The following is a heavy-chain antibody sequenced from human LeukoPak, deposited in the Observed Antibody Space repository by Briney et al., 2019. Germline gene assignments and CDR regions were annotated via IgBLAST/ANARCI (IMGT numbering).Heavy chain of an antibody. CDR1: GFAFSSYG. J-gene: IGHJ4*02. D-gene: IGHD4-17*01. CDR3: ARVVDHDYGDYYLDY. V-gene: IGHV3-30*02. CDR2: IHYDSSTE. Sequence: GGSLRLSCAASGFAFSSYGMHWVRQAPGKGLEWVAYIHYDSSTEDYADSVKGRFTISTDNAKNSLYLQMNSLRAEDTAVYYCARVVDHDYGDYYLDYWGQGTLVTVSS.